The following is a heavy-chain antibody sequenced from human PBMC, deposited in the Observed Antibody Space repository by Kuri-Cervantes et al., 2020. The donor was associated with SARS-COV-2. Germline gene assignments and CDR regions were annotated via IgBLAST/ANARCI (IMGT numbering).Heavy chain of an antibody. J-gene: IGHJ5*02. V-gene: IGHV1-69*05. CDR2: IIPIFGTA. CDR3: ASITGTTEWFDP. Sequence: SVKVSCKASGGTFSSYAISWVRQAPGQGLEWMGGIIPIFGTANYAQKFQGRVTITTDESTSTAYMELSSLRSEDTAVYYCASITGTTEWFDPWGQGTLVPSPQ. CDR1: GGTFSSYA. D-gene: IGHD1-20*01.